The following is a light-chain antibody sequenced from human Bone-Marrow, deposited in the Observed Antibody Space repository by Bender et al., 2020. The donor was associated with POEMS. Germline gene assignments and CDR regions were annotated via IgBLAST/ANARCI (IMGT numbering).Light chain of an antibody. CDR3: CAYAGSYTWL. Sequence: QSALTQPRSVSGSPGQSVTVSCTGSSGDIGRYNYVSWYQQHPGKAPKLIVHDVTKRPSGVPGRFSGSKSGFTASLSISGLQAEDEADYFCCAYAGSYTWLFGGGTKVTVL. CDR1: SGDIGRYNY. V-gene: IGLV2-11*01. J-gene: IGLJ2*01. CDR2: DVT.